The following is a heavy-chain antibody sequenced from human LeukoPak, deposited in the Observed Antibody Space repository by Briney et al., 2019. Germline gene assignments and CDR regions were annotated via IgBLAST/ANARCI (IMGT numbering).Heavy chain of an antibody. D-gene: IGHD3-10*01. CDR3: ARDSTYYYDSGSSGPHYFDN. CDR1: GFTLSNYA. J-gene: IGHJ4*02. Sequence: GGSQRLSCAASGFTLSNYAIHWVRQAPGKGLEWVSLISSVGTYEYYADSVKGRFTISRDNSKNTLYLQLNSLRAEDTAVYYCARDSTYYYDSGSSGPHYFDNWGQGTLVTVSS. CDR2: ISSVGTYE. V-gene: IGHV3-30*01.